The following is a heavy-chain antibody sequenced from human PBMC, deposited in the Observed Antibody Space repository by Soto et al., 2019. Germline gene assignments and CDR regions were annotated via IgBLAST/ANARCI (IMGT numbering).Heavy chain of an antibody. CDR1: GFTFSSYA. CDR3: AKYQPMTQPRPYFDY. CDR2: ISSSGVST. D-gene: IGHD3-22*01. Sequence: EVQLLESGGDLIQPGGSLRLSCAASGFTFSSYAMSWVSQAPGKGLGWVSAISSSGVSTFYAGSVKGWFTISSDNSRNTLYLQMNSPRAEYAAIYYCAKYQPMTQPRPYFDYWGQGTLVTVSS. V-gene: IGHV3-23*01. J-gene: IGHJ4*02.